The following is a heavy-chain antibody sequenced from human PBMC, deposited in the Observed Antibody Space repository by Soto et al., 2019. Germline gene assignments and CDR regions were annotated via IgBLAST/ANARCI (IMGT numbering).Heavy chain of an antibody. CDR2: IFWNDDK. Sequence: QISLKEAGPTLAKPTQPLTLTCTFSGFSLSTSGVGVGWIRQPPGKALEWLALIFWNDDKRYRPSLKSRLTITKDTSNNQVVLTMTTMDPVDTATYFCAHLIRRDGGYDPYWYFDLWGRGTLVTVS. CDR1: GFSLSTSGVG. CDR3: AHLIRRDGGYDPYWYFDL. V-gene: IGHV2-5*01. J-gene: IGHJ2*01. D-gene: IGHD5-12*01.